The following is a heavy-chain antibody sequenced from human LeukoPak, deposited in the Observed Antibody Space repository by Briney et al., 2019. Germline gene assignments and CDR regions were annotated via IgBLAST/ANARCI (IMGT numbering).Heavy chain of an antibody. V-gene: IGHV1-69*13. CDR3: AGQARRFGEIWFDP. CDR1: GGTFSSYA. Sequence: GASVKVSCKASGGTFSSYAITWVRQAPGQGLEWMGGIIPIFDTSNYAQKFQGRVTFTSDDSTSTAYMELSSLRYDDTAVYYCAGQARRFGEIWFDPWGQGTLVTVSS. CDR2: IIPIFDTS. J-gene: IGHJ5*02. D-gene: IGHD3-10*01.